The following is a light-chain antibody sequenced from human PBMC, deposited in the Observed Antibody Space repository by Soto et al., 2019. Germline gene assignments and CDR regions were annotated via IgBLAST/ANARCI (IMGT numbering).Light chain of an antibody. J-gene: IGLJ1*01. CDR1: SSDVGGYNY. Sequence: QSALTQPASVSGSPGQSITISCTGTSSDVGGYNYVSWYQHHPGKAPKLIISDVSDRPSGVSNRFSGSKSGNTASLTISGLQAEDEADYFCTSYTRSYTLPFVFGTGTKVTVL. CDR2: DVS. V-gene: IGLV2-14*03. CDR3: TSYTRSYTLPFV.